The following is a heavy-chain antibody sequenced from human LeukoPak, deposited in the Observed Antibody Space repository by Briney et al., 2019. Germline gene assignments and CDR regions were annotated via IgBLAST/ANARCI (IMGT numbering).Heavy chain of an antibody. J-gene: IGHJ4*02. CDR2: INPNSGGT. CDR1: GYTFTSYD. D-gene: IGHD3-9*01. CDR3: ARYDILTGYEY. Sequence: ASVKVSCKASGYTFTSYDINWVRQAPGQGLEWMGWINPNSGGTNYAQKFQGWVTMTRDTSISTAYMELSRLRSDDTAVYYCARYDILTGYEYWGQGTLVTVSS. V-gene: IGHV1-2*04.